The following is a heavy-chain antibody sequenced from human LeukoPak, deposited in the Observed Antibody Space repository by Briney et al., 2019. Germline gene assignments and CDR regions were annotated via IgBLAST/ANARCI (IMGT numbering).Heavy chain of an antibody. CDR1: GYTFTSYD. CDR3: ARVLYSSSWYISYYYCYGMDV. CDR2: MNPNSGNT. V-gene: IGHV1-8*01. D-gene: IGHD6-13*01. J-gene: IGHJ6*02. Sequence: VASVKVSCKASGYTFTSYDINWVRQATGQGLEWMGWMNPNSGNTGYAQKFQGRVTMTRNTSISTAYMELSSLRSEDTAVYYCARVLYSSSWYISYYYCYGMDVWGQGTTVTVSS.